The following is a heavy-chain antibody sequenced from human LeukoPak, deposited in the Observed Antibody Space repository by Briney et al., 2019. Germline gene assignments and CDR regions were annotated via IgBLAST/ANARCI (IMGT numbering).Heavy chain of an antibody. J-gene: IGHJ3*02. Sequence: ASVKVSCKASGYTFTSYDINWVRQATGQGLEWMGWMNPNSGNTGYAQKFQGRVTMTRNTSISTAYMELSSLRSEDTAVYYCARKRGYSYGYAYAFDIWGRGTMVTVSS. CDR2: MNPNSGNT. V-gene: IGHV1-8*01. D-gene: IGHD5-18*01. CDR3: ARKRGYSYGYAYAFDI. CDR1: GYTFTSYD.